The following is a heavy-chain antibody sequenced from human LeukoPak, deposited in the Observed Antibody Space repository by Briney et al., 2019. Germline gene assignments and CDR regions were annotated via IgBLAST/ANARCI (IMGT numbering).Heavy chain of an antibody. J-gene: IGHJ5*02. CDR1: GGSISSGSYF. CDR2: IYTSGST. Sequence: PSETLSLTCTVSGGSISSGSYFWSWIRQPAGKGLEWIGRIYTSGSTNYNPSLKSRVTMSVDTSKNQFSLKLSSVTAADTAVYYCARDLSDYVWGSYRYTVNWFDPWGQGTLVTVSS. D-gene: IGHD3-16*02. CDR3: ARDLSDYVWGSYRYTVNWFDP. V-gene: IGHV4-61*02.